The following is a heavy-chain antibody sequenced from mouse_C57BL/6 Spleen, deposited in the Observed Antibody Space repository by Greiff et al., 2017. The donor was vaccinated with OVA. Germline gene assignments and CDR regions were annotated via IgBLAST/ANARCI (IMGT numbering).Heavy chain of an antibody. CDR1: GFTFSDYY. CDR3: ARSDGYYLDY. CDR2: ISNGGGST. V-gene: IGHV5-12*01. J-gene: IGHJ2*01. Sequence: EVQLVESGGGLVQPGGSLKLSCAASGFTFSDYYMYWVRQTPEKRLEWVAYISNGGGSTYYPDTVKGRFTISRDNAKNTLYLQMSRLKSEDTAMYYCARSDGYYLDYWGQGTTLTVSS. D-gene: IGHD2-3*01.